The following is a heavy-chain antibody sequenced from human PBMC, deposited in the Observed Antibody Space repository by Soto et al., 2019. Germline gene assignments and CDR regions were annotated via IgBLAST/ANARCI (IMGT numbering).Heavy chain of an antibody. CDR2: IYYSGST. CDR1: GGSISSYY. Sequence: SETLSLTCTVSGGSISSYYWSWIRQPPGKGLEWIGYIYYSGSTNYNPSLKSRVTISVDTSKNQFSLKLSSVTAADTAVYYCARHGLLGYCSGGSCYSTWFDAWGQGNQVT. D-gene: IGHD2-15*01. CDR3: ARHGLLGYCSGGSCYSTWFDA. V-gene: IGHV4-59*08. J-gene: IGHJ5*02.